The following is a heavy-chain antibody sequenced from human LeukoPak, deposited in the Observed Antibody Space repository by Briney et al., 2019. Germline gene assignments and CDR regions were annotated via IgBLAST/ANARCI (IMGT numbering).Heavy chain of an antibody. CDR3: ARGDPSAYSSSWDLFDY. CDR1: GFTVSSNY. CDR2: IYSGGST. Sequence: GGSLRLSCAASGFTVSSNYMSWVRQAPGKGLEWVSVIYSGGSTYYADSVKGRFTISRDNSKNTLYLQMNSLRAEDTAVYYCARGDPSAYSSSWDLFDYWGQGTLVTVSS. D-gene: IGHD6-13*01. J-gene: IGHJ4*02. V-gene: IGHV3-53*01.